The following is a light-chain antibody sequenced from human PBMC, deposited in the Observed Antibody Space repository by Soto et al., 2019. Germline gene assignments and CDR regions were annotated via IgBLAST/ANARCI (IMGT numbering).Light chain of an antibody. CDR1: QSVGSN. CDR3: QQYDYWWT. V-gene: IGKV3-15*01. Sequence: TQSPSTLSVSEGERATLSCRASQSVGSNVAWYRQKPGQAPRLLIYRASARATGVPPRFSGGGSGTDFTLTISSLQSEDFGVYYCQQYDYWWTFGQGTKVEI. J-gene: IGKJ1*01. CDR2: RAS.